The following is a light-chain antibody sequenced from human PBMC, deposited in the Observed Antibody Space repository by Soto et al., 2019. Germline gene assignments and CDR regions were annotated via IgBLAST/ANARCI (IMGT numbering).Light chain of an antibody. Sequence: QSALTQPASVSGSPGQSITISCTGTSSDVGGYDYVSWYQQHPGKAPKLTIYEVSNRPSGVSDRFSGSKSGNTASLTISGLQAEDEADYYCSSYRGSNTVIFGGGTKVTVL. CDR1: SSDVGGYDY. J-gene: IGLJ2*01. CDR3: SSYRGSNTVI. CDR2: EVS. V-gene: IGLV2-14*01.